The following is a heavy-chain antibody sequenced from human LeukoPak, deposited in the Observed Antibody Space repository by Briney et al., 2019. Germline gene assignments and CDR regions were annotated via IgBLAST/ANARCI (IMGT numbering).Heavy chain of an antibody. Sequence: GESLQISCKGSGYIFTSYWIGWVRQLPGKGLEWMGIIYPGDSDTRNSPSFQGQVTISADKSISTAYLQWSSLKASDTAMYYCARAPDLDIVVVYDAFDIWGQGTMVTVSS. J-gene: IGHJ3*02. CDR3: ARAPDLDIVVVYDAFDI. CDR1: GYIFTSYW. V-gene: IGHV5-51*01. D-gene: IGHD2-2*01. CDR2: IYPGDSDT.